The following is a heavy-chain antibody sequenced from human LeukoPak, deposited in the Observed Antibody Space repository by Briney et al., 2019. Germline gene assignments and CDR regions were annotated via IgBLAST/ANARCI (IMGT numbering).Heavy chain of an antibody. V-gene: IGHV4-34*01. J-gene: IGHJ6*03. CDR3: ARAPGYYYYYYMDV. CDR2: INHSGST. CDR1: GGSFSGYY. Sequence: SETLSLTCAVHGGSFSGYYWSWIRQPPGKGLEWIGEINHSGSTNYNPSLKSRVTISVDTSKNQFSLKLSSVTAADTAVYYCARAPGYYYYYYMDVWGKGTTVTVSS.